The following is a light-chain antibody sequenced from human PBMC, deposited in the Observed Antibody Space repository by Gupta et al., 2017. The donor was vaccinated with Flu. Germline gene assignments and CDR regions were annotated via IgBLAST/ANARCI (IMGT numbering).Light chain of an antibody. CDR1: PSIDSKY. V-gene: IGKV3-20*01. CDR2: GAS. J-gene: IGKJ2*02. CDR3: QNDGNSLCT. Sequence: EVVLTQSPGTLSLSLGETATLSCRASPSIDSKYLAWYQQKRGLAPRLLIFGASSRATDIPDRFSGSGSGTDFTLTIDRLEPEDFAVYYCQNDGNSLCTFGQGTKMEI.